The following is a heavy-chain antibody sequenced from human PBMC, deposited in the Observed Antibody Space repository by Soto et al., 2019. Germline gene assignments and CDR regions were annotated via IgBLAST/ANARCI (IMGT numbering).Heavy chain of an antibody. CDR1: GGSFSGYY. Sequence: TSETLSLTCAVYGGSFSGYYWSWIRQPPGKGLEWIGEINHSGSTNYNPSLKSRVTISVDTSKNQFSLKLSSVTAADTAVYYCAKDGEWFLGLYGSGSYFYFDYWGQGTLVTVSS. D-gene: IGHD3-10*01. J-gene: IGHJ4*02. CDR2: INHSGST. V-gene: IGHV4-34*01. CDR3: AKDGEWFLGLYGSGSYFYFDY.